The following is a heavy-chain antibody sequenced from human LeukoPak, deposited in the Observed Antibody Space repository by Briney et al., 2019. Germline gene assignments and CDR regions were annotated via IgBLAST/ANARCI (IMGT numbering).Heavy chain of an antibody. Sequence: HPGGSLRPSCAASGFTYSSYGMHWVRQAPGKGLEWVAVISYDGSNKYYADSVKGRFTISRDNSKNTLYLQMNSLRAEDTAVYYCAKDHLNGYPRYWGQGTLVTVSS. V-gene: IGHV3-30*18. J-gene: IGHJ4*02. D-gene: IGHD5-24*01. CDR2: ISYDGSNK. CDR1: GFTYSSYG. CDR3: AKDHLNGYPRY.